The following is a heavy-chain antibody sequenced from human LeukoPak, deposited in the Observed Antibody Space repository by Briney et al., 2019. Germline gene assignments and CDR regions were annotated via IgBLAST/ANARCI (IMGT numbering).Heavy chain of an antibody. J-gene: IGHJ6*04. D-gene: IGHD6-19*01. CDR2: IIPIFGTA. Sequence: ASVKVSCKASGGTFSSYAISWVRQAPGQGLEWMGGIIPIFGTANYAQKFQGRVTITADESTSTAYMELSSLRSEDTAVYYCARAYSSGWELPLYGMDVWGKGTTVTVSP. CDR1: GGTFSSYA. CDR3: ARAYSSGWELPLYGMDV. V-gene: IGHV1-69*01.